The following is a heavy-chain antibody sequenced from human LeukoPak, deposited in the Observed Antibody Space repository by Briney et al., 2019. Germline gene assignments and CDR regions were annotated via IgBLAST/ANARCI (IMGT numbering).Heavy chain of an antibody. V-gene: IGHV3-64*01. CDR2: ISSNGGST. Sequence: PGGSLRLSCAASGFTFSSCAMHWVRQAPGKGLEYVSAISSNGGSTYYANSVKGRFTISRDNSKNTLYLQMGSLRAEDMAVYYCARALGSSWYPGWFDPWGQGTLVTVSS. CDR1: GFTFSSCA. CDR3: ARALGSSWYPGWFDP. J-gene: IGHJ5*02. D-gene: IGHD6-13*01.